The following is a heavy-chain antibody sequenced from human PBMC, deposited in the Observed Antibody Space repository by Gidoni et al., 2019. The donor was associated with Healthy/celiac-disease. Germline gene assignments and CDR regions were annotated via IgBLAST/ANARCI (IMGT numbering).Heavy chain of an antibody. CDR3: AREGSHSGYGDDWYFDL. CDR2: IYHSGST. J-gene: IGHJ2*01. V-gene: IGHV4-30-2*01. D-gene: IGHD5-12*01. CDR1: GGSIRSGGYS. Sequence: QLQLQESGSGLVKPSQTLSLTCAVSGGSIRSGGYSWSWIRQPPGKGLEWIGYIYHSGSTYYNPSLKSRVTISVDRSKNQFSLKLSSVTAADTAVYYCAREGSHSGYGDDWYFDLWGRGTLVTVSS.